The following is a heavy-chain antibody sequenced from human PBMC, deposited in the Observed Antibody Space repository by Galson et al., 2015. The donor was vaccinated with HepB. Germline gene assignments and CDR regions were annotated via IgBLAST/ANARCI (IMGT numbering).Heavy chain of an antibody. V-gene: IGHV6-1*01. J-gene: IGHJ3*02. Sequence: CAISGYSVSSNSAAWNWIRQSPSRGLEWLGRTYYRSKWYNDYAVSVKSRITINPDTSKNQFSLQLNSVTPEDTAVYYCAREYCSGGSCYSGEDAFDIWGQGTMVTVSS. CDR3: AREYCSGGSCYSGEDAFDI. D-gene: IGHD2-15*01. CDR1: GYSVSSNSAA. CDR2: TYYRSKWYN.